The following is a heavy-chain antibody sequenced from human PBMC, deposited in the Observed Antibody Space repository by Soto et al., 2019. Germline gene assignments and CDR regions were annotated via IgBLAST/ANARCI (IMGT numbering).Heavy chain of an antibody. V-gene: IGHV3-23*01. CDR3: AKDRNSSSWYGRSFDP. Sequence: GGSLRLSCAASGFTFSSYAMSWVCQAPGKGLEWVSAISGNGGSTYYADSVKGRFAISRDNSKNTLYLQMNSLRADDTAVYYCAKDRNSSSWYGRSFDPWGQGTLVTVSS. CDR1: GFTFSSYA. D-gene: IGHD6-13*01. J-gene: IGHJ5*02. CDR2: ISGNGGST.